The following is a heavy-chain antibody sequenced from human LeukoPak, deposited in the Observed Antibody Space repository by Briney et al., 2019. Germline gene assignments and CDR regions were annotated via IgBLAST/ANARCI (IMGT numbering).Heavy chain of an antibody. CDR3: LRGDRRDY. CDR1: GFTFSNAW. CDR2: IDSSGGYM. V-gene: IGHV3-21*06. Sequence: GGSLRLSCAASGFTFSNAWMSWVRQAPGKGLEWVSSIDSSGGYMFYADSVKGRFIISRDNAKDSLYLQMNSLRVEDTAVYYCLRGDRRDYWGQGTLVTVSS. J-gene: IGHJ4*02.